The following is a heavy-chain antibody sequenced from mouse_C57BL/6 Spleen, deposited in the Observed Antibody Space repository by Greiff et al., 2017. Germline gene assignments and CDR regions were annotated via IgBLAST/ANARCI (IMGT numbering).Heavy chain of an antibody. J-gene: IGHJ3*01. CDR3: ARGSNFFAY. Sequence: VKLVESGAELVRPGASVKLSCKASGYTFTDYYINWVKQRPGQGLEWIARIYPGSGNTYYNEKFKGKATLTAEKSSSTAYMQLSSLTSEDSAVYFCARGSNFFAYWGQGTLVTVSA. CDR1: GYTFTDYY. D-gene: IGHD2-5*01. CDR2: IYPGSGNT. V-gene: IGHV1-76*01.